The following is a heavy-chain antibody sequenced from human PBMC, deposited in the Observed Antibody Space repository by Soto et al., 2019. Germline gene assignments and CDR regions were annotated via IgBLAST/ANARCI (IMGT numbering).Heavy chain of an antibody. CDR3: ATSQGGYCSGGSCYFGDAFDI. V-gene: IGHV1-69*04. D-gene: IGHD2-15*01. CDR1: GYTFTNYA. J-gene: IGHJ3*02. CDR2: IIPILGIA. Sequence: SVKVSCKASGYTFTNYAIHWVRQAPGQRLEWMGRIIPILGIANYAQKFQGRVTITADKSTSTAYMELSSLRSEDTAVYYCATSQGGYCSGGSCYFGDAFDIWGQGTMVTVSS.